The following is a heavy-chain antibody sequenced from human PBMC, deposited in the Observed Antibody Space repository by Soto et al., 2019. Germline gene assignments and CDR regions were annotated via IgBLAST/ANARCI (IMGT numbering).Heavy chain of an antibody. CDR1: GGTFSSYA. D-gene: IGHD5-18*01. CDR3: ARAGVDTAMVHYFDY. V-gene: IGHV1-69*06. J-gene: IGHJ4*02. CDR2: IIPIFGTA. Sequence: QVQLVQSGAEVKKTGSSVKVSCKASGGTFSSYAISWVRQAPGQGLEWMGGIIPIFGTANYAQKFQGRVTITADKSTSPAYMELSSLRSEDTAVYYCARAGVDTAMVHYFDYWGQGTLVIVSS.